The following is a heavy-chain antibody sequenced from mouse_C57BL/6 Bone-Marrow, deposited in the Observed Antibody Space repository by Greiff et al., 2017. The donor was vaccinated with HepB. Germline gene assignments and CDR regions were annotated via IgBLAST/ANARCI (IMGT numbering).Heavy chain of an antibody. CDR1: GYTFTSCW. CDR2: IYPGSGST. Sequence: QVQLQQPGAELVKPGASVKMSCKASGYTFTSCWITWVKQRPGQGLEWIGDIYPGSGSTNYNEKFKSKATLTVDTSSSTAYMQLSSLTSEDSAVYYCARGGNWYFDVWGTGTTVTVSS. J-gene: IGHJ1*03. CDR3: ARGGNWYFDV. V-gene: IGHV1-55*01.